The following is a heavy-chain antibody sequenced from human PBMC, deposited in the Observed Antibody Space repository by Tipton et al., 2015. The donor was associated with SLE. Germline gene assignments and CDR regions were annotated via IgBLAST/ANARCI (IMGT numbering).Heavy chain of an antibody. Sequence: TLSLTCAVYGGSLSGYYWSWIRQSPGKGLEWIDDINHVGRTNYNPSLRSRATISIDTSKNQFSLKLTSVTAADTAVYYCARDGGSSWSLDAFDTWGQGTMVTVSS. CDR1: GGSLSGYY. CDR3: ARDGGSSWSLDAFDT. D-gene: IGHD6-13*01. CDR2: INHVGRT. J-gene: IGHJ3*02. V-gene: IGHV4-34*01.